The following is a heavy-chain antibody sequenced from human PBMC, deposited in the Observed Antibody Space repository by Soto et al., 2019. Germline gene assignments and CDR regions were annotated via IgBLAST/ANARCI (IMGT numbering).Heavy chain of an antibody. V-gene: IGHV1-18*01. CDR3: ASHSRGGDQWLIDAFDI. CDR1: GYTFTSYG. D-gene: IGHD6-19*01. Sequence: GASVKVSCKASGYTFTSYGISWVRQAPGQGLEWMGWISAYNGNTNYAQKLQGRVTMTTDTSTSTAYMELRSLRSDDTAVYYCASHSRGGDQWLIDAFDIWGQGTMVTVSS. CDR2: ISAYNGNT. J-gene: IGHJ3*02.